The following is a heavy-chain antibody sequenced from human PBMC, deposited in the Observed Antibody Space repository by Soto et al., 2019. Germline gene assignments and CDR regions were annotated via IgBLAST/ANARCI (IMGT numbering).Heavy chain of an antibody. J-gene: IGHJ6*02. CDR3: ARAGRLYYDFWSGYLPTTYYYYGMDV. Sequence: PGGSLRLSCAASGFTFSSYGMHWVRQAPGKGLEWVAVIWYDGSNKYYADSVKGRFTISRDNSKNTLYLQMNSLRAEDTAVYYCARAGRLYYDFWSGYLPTTYYYYGMDVWGQGTTVTVSS. CDR1: GFTFSSYG. D-gene: IGHD3-3*01. CDR2: IWYDGSNK. V-gene: IGHV3-33*01.